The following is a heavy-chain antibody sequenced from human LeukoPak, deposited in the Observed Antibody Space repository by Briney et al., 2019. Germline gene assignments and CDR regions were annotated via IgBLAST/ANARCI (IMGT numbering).Heavy chain of an antibody. CDR1: GGSISSYC. CDR3: AREAHGSGSYYIY. Sequence: SETLSLICTVSGGSISSYCWSWIRQPPGKGLEWIGYIYYSGSTNYNPSLKSRVTISVDTSKNQFSLKLSSVTAADTAVYYCAREAHGSGSYYIYWGQGTLVTVSS. V-gene: IGHV4-59*01. J-gene: IGHJ4*02. CDR2: IYYSGST. D-gene: IGHD3-10*01.